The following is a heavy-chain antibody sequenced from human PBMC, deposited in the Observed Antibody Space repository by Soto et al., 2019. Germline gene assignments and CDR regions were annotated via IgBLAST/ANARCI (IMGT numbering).Heavy chain of an antibody. J-gene: IGHJ4*02. CDR1: GYSIKSYG. V-gene: IGHV1-18*01. CDR2: ISAYNGNT. Sequence: GASAEVSCEASGYSIKSYGMRWVRQAPGQGLEWMGWISAYNGNTNYAQKLQGRVTMTTDTSTSTAYMELRSLRSDDTAVYYCARDGLRYFDYWGQGTLVTVSS. CDR3: ARDGLRYFDY. D-gene: IGHD5-12*01.